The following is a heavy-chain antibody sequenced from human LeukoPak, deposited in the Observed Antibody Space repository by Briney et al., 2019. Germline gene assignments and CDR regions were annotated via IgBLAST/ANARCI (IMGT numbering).Heavy chain of an antibody. CDR1: GFTVSSNY. Sequence: NTGGSLRLSCAASGFTVSSNYMSWVRQAPGKGLEWVSYISSSGSTIYYADSVKGRFTISRDNAKNSLYLQMNSLRAEDTAVYYCARPSSGSPRWFDYWGQGTLVTVSS. CDR2: ISSSGSTI. V-gene: IGHV3-11*04. CDR3: ARPSSGSPRWFDY. D-gene: IGHD1-26*01. J-gene: IGHJ4*02.